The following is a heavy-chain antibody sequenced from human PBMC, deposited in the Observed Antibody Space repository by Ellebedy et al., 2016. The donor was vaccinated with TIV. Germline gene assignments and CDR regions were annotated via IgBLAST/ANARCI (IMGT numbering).Heavy chain of an antibody. D-gene: IGHD4/OR15-4a*01. CDR2: IIPIFGTA. CDR3: ARESSYGAFDY. CDR1: GYTFTSYY. J-gene: IGHJ4*02. Sequence: AASVKVSCKASGYTFTSYYMHWVRQAPGQGLEWMGGIIPIFGTANYAQKFQGRVTITADESTSTAYMELSSLRSEDTAVYYCARESSYGAFDYWGQGTLVTVSS. V-gene: IGHV1-69*13.